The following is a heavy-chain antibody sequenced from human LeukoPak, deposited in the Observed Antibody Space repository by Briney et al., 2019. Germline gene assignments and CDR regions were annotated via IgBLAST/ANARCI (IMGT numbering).Heavy chain of an antibody. CDR1: GFTFSSYS. CDR2: ISSSSSTI. Sequence: GGSLRLSCAASGFTFSSYSMNWVRQAPGKGLEWVSYISSSSSTIYYADSVKGRFTISRDNAKNSLYLEMNSLRAEDTAVYYCARQKGTQLWGGDYYYYMDVWGKGTTVTVSS. V-gene: IGHV3-48*01. J-gene: IGHJ6*03. CDR3: ARQKGTQLWGGDYYYYMDV. D-gene: IGHD5-18*01.